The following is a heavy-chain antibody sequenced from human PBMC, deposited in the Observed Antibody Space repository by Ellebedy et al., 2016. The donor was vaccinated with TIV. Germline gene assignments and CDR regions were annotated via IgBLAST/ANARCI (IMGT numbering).Heavy chain of an antibody. CDR3: AKGRGGGSDTSAPRYYFDY. Sequence: PGGSLRLSCGAFGFAFSSFAMGWVRRTPGKGLEGVAGLYGIGRGIWYSDSVKGRFTISRDNSKNTVYLQMNSLRAEDTAVYYCAKGRGGGSDTSAPRYYFDYWGLGTLVTVSS. V-gene: IGHV3-23*01. J-gene: IGHJ4*02. CDR1: GFAFSSFA. D-gene: IGHD3-22*01. CDR2: LYGIGRGI.